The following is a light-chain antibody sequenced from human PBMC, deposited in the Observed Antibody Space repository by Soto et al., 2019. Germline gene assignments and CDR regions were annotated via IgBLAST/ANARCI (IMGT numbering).Light chain of an antibody. J-gene: IGKJ1*01. CDR3: QQYGGSPRT. Sequence: TQSPSTLSASLGDRVTITCRASQSVSSNYLAWYQQKPGQAPRLLIYGASSRATGIPDRFSGSGSGTEFTLTISRLEPEDFAVYYCQQYGGSPRTFGQGTKVEIK. V-gene: IGKV3-20*01. CDR1: QSVSSNY. CDR2: GAS.